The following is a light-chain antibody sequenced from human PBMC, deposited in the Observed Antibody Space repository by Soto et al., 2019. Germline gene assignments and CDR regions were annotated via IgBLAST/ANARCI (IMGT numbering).Light chain of an antibody. CDR2: AAS. CDR3: QQSKTFPLT. J-gene: IGKJ4*01. V-gene: IGKV1-12*01. Sequence: DIQMTQSPSSVSASVGDRVTITCRASDNIGPWVAWYQQKPGEAPKLLIYAASTLYGGVPSRFSGSGSGTDFSLTISNLQPEDFATYFCQQSKTFPLTFGGGTKVDIK. CDR1: DNIGPW.